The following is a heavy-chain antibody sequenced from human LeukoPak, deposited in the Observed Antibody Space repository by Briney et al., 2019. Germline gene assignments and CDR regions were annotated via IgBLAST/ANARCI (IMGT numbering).Heavy chain of an antibody. J-gene: IGHJ4*02. Sequence: SVKGRFTISRDNARNSLYLQVNNLRGEDTAIYYCARDPYGDYVFDYWGQGTLVTVSS. V-gene: IGHV3-48*01. D-gene: IGHD4-17*01. CDR3: ARDPYGDYVFDY.